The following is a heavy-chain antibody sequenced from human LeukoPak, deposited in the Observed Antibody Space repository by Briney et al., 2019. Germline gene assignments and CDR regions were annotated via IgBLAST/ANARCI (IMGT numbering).Heavy chain of an antibody. J-gene: IGHJ3*02. CDR3: ARDCPCYYYGSSGSTKGAFDI. CDR2: INPSGGST. D-gene: IGHD3-22*01. Sequence: EASVKVSCKASGYTFTSYYMHWVRQAPGQGLEWMGIINPSGGSTSYAQKFQGRVTMTRDTSTSTVYMELSSLRSEDTAVYYCARDCPCYYYGSSGSTKGAFDIWGQGTMVTVSS. V-gene: IGHV1-46*01. CDR1: GYTFTSYY.